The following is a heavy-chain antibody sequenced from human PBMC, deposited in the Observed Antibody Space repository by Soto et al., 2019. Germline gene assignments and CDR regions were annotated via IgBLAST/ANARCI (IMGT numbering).Heavy chain of an antibody. D-gene: IGHD4-17*01. CDR2: IYYSGST. CDR3: ARTGNYGDYHFDY. V-gene: IGHV4-59*01. J-gene: IGHJ4*02. Sequence: PSETLSLTCTVSGGSISSYFWNWIRQPPGKGLEWIGYIYYSGSTNYTPSLKSRVTISVDTSKNQISLKLSSVTAADTAVYYCARTGNYGDYHFDYWGQGALVTVSS. CDR1: GGSISSYF.